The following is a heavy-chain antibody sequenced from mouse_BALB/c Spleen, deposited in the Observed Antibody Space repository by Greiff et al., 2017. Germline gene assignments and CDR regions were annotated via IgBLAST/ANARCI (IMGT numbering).Heavy chain of an antibody. CDR3: ARSYRYGAWFAY. CDR1: GFNIKDTY. CDR2: IDPANGNT. V-gene: IGHV14-3*02. D-gene: IGHD2-14*01. J-gene: IGHJ3*01. Sequence: EVQLQESGAELVKPGASVKLSCTASGFNIKDTYMHWVKQRPEQGLEWIGRIDPANGNTKYDPKFQGKATITADTSSNTAYLQLSSLTSEDTAVYYCARSYRYGAWFAYWGQGTLVTVSA.